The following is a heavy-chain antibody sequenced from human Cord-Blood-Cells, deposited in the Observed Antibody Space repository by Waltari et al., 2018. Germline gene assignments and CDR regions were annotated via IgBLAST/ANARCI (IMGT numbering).Heavy chain of an antibody. CDR2: IYYSGST. J-gene: IGHJ4*02. D-gene: IGHD5-12*01. Sequence: QLQLQESGPGLVKPSETLSLTCTVSGGSITSSRYYWGWIHQPPGKGLEWIGSIYYSGSTYYNPSLKSRVTISVDTSKNQFSLKLSSVTAADTAVYYCARSRGYSGYDYFDYWGQGTLVTVSS. V-gene: IGHV4-39*01. CDR3: ARSRGYSGYDYFDY. CDR1: GGSITSSRYY.